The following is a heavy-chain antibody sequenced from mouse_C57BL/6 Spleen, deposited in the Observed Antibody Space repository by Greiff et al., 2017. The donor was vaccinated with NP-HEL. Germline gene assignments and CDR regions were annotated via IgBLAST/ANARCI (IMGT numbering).Heavy chain of an antibody. CDR2: IDPSDSET. CDR1: GYTFTSNW. J-gene: IGHJ4*01. Sequence: QVQLQQPGAELVRPGSSVKLSCKASGYTFTSNWMHWVKQRPIQGLEWIGNIDPSDSETHYNQKFKDKATLTVDKSSSTAYMQLSSLTSEDSAVYYCARSYYGSSPYAMDYWGQGTSVTVSS. V-gene: IGHV1-52*01. D-gene: IGHD1-1*01. CDR3: ARSYYGSSPYAMDY.